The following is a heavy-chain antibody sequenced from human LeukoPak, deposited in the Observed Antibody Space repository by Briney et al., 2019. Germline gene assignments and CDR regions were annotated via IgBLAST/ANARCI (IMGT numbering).Heavy chain of an antibody. CDR1: GFTFSSYD. CDR2: IRPSGDNT. D-gene: IGHD3-10*02. CDR3: AELSITMIGGV. Sequence: GGALRLSCAASGFTFSSYDMTWVRQAPGRGLEWVSSIRPSGDNTYYGDSVKGRFTISRDNAKNSLYLQMNSLRAEDTAVYYCAELSITMIGGVWGKGTTVTISS. J-gene: IGHJ6*04. V-gene: IGHV3-23*01.